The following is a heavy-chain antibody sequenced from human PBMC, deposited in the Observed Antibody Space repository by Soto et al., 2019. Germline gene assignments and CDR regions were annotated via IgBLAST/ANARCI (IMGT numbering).Heavy chain of an antibody. CDR1: GASIRSTY. CDR3: ARPGYCSGGSCLDHYYYYGMDV. V-gene: IGHV4-59*05. J-gene: IGHJ6*02. Sequence: SETLSLTCTVSGASIRSTYWSWIRQSPGKGLEWIGSIYYSGSTYYNPSLKSRVTISVDTSKNQFSLKLSSVTAADTAVYYCARPGYCSGGSCLDHYYYYGMDVWGQGTTVTVSS. D-gene: IGHD2-15*01. CDR2: IYYSGST.